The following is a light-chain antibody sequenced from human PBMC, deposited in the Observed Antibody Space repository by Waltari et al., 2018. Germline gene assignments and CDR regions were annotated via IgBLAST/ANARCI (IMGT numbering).Light chain of an antibody. V-gene: IGLV2-8*01. J-gene: IGLJ2*01. Sequence: QSALTQPASVSGSLGQSVIISCTGTSTDVGGYSFVSWYQQHPGKAPKLMIFEVNKWPSGVLDRFSGSKSGNTASLTISGLQPEDEAYYYCSSYAGSNNFVVFGGGTKLTVL. CDR3: SSYAGSNNFVV. CDR2: EVN. CDR1: STDVGGYSF.